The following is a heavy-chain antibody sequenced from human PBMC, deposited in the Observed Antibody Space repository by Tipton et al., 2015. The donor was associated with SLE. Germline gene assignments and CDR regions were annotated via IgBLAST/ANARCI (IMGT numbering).Heavy chain of an antibody. CDR2: IYYSGST. J-gene: IGHJ6*02. D-gene: IGHD3-10*01. Sequence: TLSLTCTVSGGSISSSSYYWGWIRQPPGKGLEWIGSIYYSGSTYYNPSLKSRVTISVDTSKNQFSLKLSSVTAADTAVYYCARDRVGLWFRTNYYYYYGMDVWGQGTTVTVSS. V-gene: IGHV4-39*07. CDR1: GGSISSSSYY. CDR3: ARDRVGLWFRTNYYYYYGMDV.